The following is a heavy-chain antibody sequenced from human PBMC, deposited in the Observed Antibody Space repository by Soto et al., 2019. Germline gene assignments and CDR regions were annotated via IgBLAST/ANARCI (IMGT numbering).Heavy chain of an antibody. CDR3: ARGLRYSRNIVVVVAAPRGAFDI. J-gene: IGHJ3*02. V-gene: IGHV4-34*01. Sequence: PSETLSLTCAVYGGSFSGYYWSWIRHPPGKGLEWIGEINHSGSTNYNPSLKSRVTISVDTSKNQFSLKLSSVTAADTAVYYCARGLRYSRNIVVVVAAPRGAFDIWGQGTMVTVSS. CDR1: GGSFSGYY. D-gene: IGHD2-15*01. CDR2: INHSGST.